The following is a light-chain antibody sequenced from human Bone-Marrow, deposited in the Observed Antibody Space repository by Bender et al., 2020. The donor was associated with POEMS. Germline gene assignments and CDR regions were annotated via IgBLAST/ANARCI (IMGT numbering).Light chain of an antibody. V-gene: IGLV1-44*01. CDR2: SSH. J-gene: IGLJ3*02. CDR3: AVWDDSLNGWV. Sequence: QSVLTQPPSASGTPGQRVTISCSGGSSNIGAHAVNWYQHLPGTAPKLLIYSSHRRPSEVPDRFSGSWSGPSASLAISGFQSEDEGDYYCAVWDDSLNGWVFGGGSKLAVL. CDR1: SSNIGAHA.